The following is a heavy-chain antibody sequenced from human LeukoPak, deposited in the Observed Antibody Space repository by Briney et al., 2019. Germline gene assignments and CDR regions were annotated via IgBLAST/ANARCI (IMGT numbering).Heavy chain of an antibody. D-gene: IGHD2-15*01. Sequence: GGSLRLSCAASGFTFSSYSMNWVRQAPGKGLEWVSSISSSSSYIYYADSVKGRFPISRDNAKNSLHLERNDLRTDGTCGYYCARALGCYVVGGIGTHYWGQGTLVTVSS. CDR2: ISSSSSYI. CDR3: ARALGCYVVGGIGTHY. V-gene: IGHV3-21*01. CDR1: GFTFSSYS. J-gene: IGHJ4*02.